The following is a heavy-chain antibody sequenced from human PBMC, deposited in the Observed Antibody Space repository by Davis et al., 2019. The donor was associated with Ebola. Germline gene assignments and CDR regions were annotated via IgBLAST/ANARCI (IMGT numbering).Heavy chain of an antibody. D-gene: IGHD5-12*01. CDR3: ARLGVGGVVATILLRDEYYYYGMDV. CDR2: IIPIFGTA. Sequence: SVKVSCKASGGTFSSYAISWVRQAPGQGLEWMGGIIPIFGTANYAQKFQGRVTITADESTSTAYMELSSLRSEDTAVYYCARLGVGGVVATILLRDEYYYYGMDVWGQGTTVTVSS. J-gene: IGHJ6*02. CDR1: GGTFSSYA. V-gene: IGHV1-69*13.